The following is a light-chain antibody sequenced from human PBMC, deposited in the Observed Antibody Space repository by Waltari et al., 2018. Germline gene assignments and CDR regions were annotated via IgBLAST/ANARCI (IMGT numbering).Light chain of an antibody. J-gene: IGKJ2*01. V-gene: IGKV3-20*01. CDR2: DAS. CDR1: QSVSNY. CDR3: QQYGVSPT. Sequence: EIVLTQSPGTLSLSPGERATLSCRASQSVSNYLAWYQQKPGQAPRLLIYDASSRAIGIPDRFSGSGSGTDFTLTISRLEPEDFAMYYCQQYGVSPTFGQGTKLEIK.